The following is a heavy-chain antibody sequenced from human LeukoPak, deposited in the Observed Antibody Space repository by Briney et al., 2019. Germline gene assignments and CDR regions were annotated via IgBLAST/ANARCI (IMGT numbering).Heavy chain of an antibody. CDR3: ARSIVGATKVDP. D-gene: IGHD1-26*01. V-gene: IGHV4-59*01. J-gene: IGHJ5*02. CDR1: GGSISSYY. CDR2: IYYSGST. Sequence: RASETLSLTCTVSGGSISSYYWSWIRQPPGKGLEWIGYIYYSGSTNYNPSLKSRVTISVDTSKNQFSLKLSSVTAADTAVYYCARSIVGATKVDPWGQGTLVTVSS.